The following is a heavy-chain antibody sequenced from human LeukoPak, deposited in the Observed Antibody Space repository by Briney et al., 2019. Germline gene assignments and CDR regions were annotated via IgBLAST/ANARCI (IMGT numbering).Heavy chain of an antibody. CDR2: ISRSGVAT. D-gene: IGHD1-26*01. J-gene: IGHJ3*02. CDR3: AKDRFYSGSPRAFDM. CDR1: GFTFTSFA. V-gene: IGHV3-23*01. Sequence: GGSLRLSCAASGFTFTSFAMSWVRQAPGKGLEWVSTISRSGVATYYANSVKGRFTFSRDNSKNTLYLQMNSLRAEDTALYYCAKDRFYSGSPRAFDMWGRGTMVTVSS.